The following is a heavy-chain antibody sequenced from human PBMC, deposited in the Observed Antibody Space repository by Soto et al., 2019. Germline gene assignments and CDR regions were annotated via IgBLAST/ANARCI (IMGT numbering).Heavy chain of an antibody. CDR1: GYTFTSYY. Sequence: ASVKVSCKASGYTFTSYYMHWVRQAPGQGLEWMGIINPSGGSTSYAQKFQGRVTMTRDTSTSTVYMELSSLRSEDTAVYYCASRVSDYYDSSGYSHTDAFDIWGQGTMVTVSS. CDR2: INPSGGST. D-gene: IGHD3-22*01. CDR3: ASRVSDYYDSSGYSHTDAFDI. V-gene: IGHV1-46*01. J-gene: IGHJ3*02.